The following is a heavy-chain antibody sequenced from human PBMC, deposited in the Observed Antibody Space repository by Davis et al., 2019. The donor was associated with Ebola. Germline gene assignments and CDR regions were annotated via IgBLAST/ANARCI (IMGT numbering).Heavy chain of an antibody. V-gene: IGHV3-23*01. D-gene: IGHD1-26*01. Sequence: GESLKISCVASEFTFRSYWFHWVRQAPGKGLEWVSTFLGSGGGPSYADSVKGRFTFSRDNSQSTLYLHMNSLRVEDTAIYYCAKHYSGSYCQDSWGQGTLVTVSS. CDR1: EFTFRSYW. CDR3: AKHYSGSYCQDS. CDR2: FLGSGGGP. J-gene: IGHJ4*02.